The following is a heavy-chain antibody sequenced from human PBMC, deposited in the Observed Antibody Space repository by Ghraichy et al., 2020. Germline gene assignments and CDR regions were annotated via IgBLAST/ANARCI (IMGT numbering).Heavy chain of an antibody. CDR1: GFTFSTYW. J-gene: IGHJ5*02. CDR3: ASTVAGFLDR. V-gene: IGHV3-7*03. D-gene: IGHD4-23*01. CDR2: IRQDGNEK. Sequence: GESLRLSCAASGFTFSTYWMSWVRQAPGKGLEWVANIRQDGNEKYSVDSVRGRFTISRDNAKNSLYLQMNSLRAEDTAVYYCASTVAGFLDRWGQGTLITVSS.